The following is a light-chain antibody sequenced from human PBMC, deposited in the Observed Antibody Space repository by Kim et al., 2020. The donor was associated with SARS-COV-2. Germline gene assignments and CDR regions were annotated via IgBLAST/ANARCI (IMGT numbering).Light chain of an antibody. Sequence: GDRVTISCRASQNIHIWLAWFQQKPGKAPRVLMYKASTLESGVPSRFSGSGSGTEFTLTINSLQPDDSATYYCQQYDVHPETFGQGTKVEI. CDR2: KAS. V-gene: IGKV1-5*03. CDR3: QQYDVHPET. J-gene: IGKJ1*01. CDR1: QNIHIW.